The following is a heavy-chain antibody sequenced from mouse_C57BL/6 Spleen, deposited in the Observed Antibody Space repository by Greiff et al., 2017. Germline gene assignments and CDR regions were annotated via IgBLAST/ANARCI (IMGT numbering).Heavy chain of an antibody. Sequence: VQLQQSGPELVKPGASVKISCKASGYSFTSYYIHWVKQRPGQGLEWIGWIYPGSGNTKYNEKFKGKATLTADASSSTAYMQLSSLTSEDSAVFYCARKGPYVHYYVDDWGQGTTLTVSS. CDR2: IYPGSGNT. CDR1: GYSFTSYY. J-gene: IGHJ2*01. D-gene: IGHD1-2*01. V-gene: IGHV1-66*01. CDR3: ARKGPYVHYYVDD.